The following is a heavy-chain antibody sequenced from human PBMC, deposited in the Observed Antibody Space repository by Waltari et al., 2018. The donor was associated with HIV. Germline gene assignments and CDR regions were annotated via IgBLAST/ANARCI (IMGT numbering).Heavy chain of an antibody. V-gene: IGHV1-24*01. CDR1: GDTLSDLS. CDR2: FDPEDGET. D-gene: IGHD5-12*01. Sequence: QVHLVQSGAAVKQPGSSVKVSCKLSGDTLSDLSIHWVRQAPGKGSEGRGGFDPEDGETIHAQKFHDRVTMTEDTSTDTAYMELGSLTSEDTAVYVCATSGHGGPYYYYGLDVWGQGTTVTVSS. J-gene: IGHJ6*02. CDR3: ATSGHGGPYYYYGLDV.